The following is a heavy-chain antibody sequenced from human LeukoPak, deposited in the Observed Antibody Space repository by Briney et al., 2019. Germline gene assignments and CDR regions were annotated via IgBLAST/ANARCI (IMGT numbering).Heavy chain of an antibody. D-gene: IGHD1-14*01. CDR1: GYSISSGYY. V-gene: IGHV4-38-2*01. Sequence: PSETLSLTCAVSGYSISSGYYWAWIRQPPGKGLEWIGSIYHSVSTYYNPSLKSRVTISVDTSKNQFSLKLSSVTAADTAVYYCARTYNWNHGRYYFEYWGQGTLVTVSS. J-gene: IGHJ4*02. CDR2: IYHSVST. CDR3: ARTYNWNHGRYYFEY.